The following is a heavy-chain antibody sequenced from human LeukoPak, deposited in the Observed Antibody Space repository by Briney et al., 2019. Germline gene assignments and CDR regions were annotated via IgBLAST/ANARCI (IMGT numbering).Heavy chain of an antibody. Sequence: SVKVSCKASGGTFSSHAISWVRQAPGQGLEWMGGINPIFHTPTYAKKFQGRLTITKDESMSTASMDLSSLISDDTAVYYCARERTTGKFDYWGQGTLVTVSS. CDR2: INPIFHTP. CDR1: GGTFSSHA. V-gene: IGHV1-69*05. D-gene: IGHD4-11*01. J-gene: IGHJ4*02. CDR3: ARERTTGKFDY.